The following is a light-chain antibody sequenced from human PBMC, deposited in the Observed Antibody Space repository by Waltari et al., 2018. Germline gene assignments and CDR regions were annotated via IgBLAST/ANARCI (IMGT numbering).Light chain of an antibody. J-gene: IGKJ2*03. CDR2: GAS. CDR3: YQHSSGYS. Sequence: VIMTQSPAILSLSPGERATLSCRASQSVSSHLAWYQQKPGQAPRLLIYGASSRATGIPDRFSGSGSGTDSTLIISSLEPEDVGVYHCYQHSSGYSFGQGTKVEIK. V-gene: IGKV3-11*01. CDR1: QSVSSH.